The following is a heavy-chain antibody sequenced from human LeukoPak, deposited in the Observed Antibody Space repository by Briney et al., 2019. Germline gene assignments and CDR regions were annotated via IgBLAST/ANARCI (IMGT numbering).Heavy chain of an antibody. V-gene: IGHV3-21*04. Sequence: GGSLRLSCAASGFTFSSYSMNWVRQAPGKGLEWVSSISSSSSYIYYADSVKGRFTISRDNAKNSLYLQMNSLRAEDTALYYCAKDTGRRAAARMDVWGQGTTVTVSS. J-gene: IGHJ6*02. CDR2: ISSSSSYI. CDR1: GFTFSSYS. D-gene: IGHD6-13*01. CDR3: AKDTGRRAAARMDV.